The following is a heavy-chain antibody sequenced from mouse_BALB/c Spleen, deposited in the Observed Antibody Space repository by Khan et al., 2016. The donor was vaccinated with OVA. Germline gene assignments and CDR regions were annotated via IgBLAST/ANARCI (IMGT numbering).Heavy chain of an antibody. CDR3: ARRGLRWDFDY. CDR1: GYTFINYW. Sequence: VQLQESGAELAKPGASVKMSCKASGYTFINYWILWVKQRPGQGLEWIGYINPSTGYTDYNQNFKDKATLTADKSSSTAYMQLSSLTSEDSAVYYCARRGLRWDFDYWGQGTTRTVSA. CDR2: INPSTGYT. D-gene: IGHD1-1*01. V-gene: IGHV1-7*01. J-gene: IGHJ2*01.